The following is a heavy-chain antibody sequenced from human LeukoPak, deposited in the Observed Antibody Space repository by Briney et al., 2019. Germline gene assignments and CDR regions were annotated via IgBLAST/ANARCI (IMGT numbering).Heavy chain of an antibody. Sequence: SETLSLTCAVYGGSFSGYYWSWIRQPPGKGLEWIGEINHSGSTNYNPSLKGRVTISIDTSKNQFSLKLTSVTAADTAVYYCARGEDIVVVVDAARYYGMDVWGPGTTVTVSS. J-gene: IGHJ6*02. CDR1: GGSFSGYY. D-gene: IGHD2-15*01. CDR2: INHSGST. V-gene: IGHV4-34*01. CDR3: ARGEDIVVVVDAARYYGMDV.